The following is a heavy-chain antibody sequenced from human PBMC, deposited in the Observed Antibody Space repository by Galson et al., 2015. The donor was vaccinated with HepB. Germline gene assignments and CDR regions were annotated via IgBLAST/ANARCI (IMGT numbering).Heavy chain of an antibody. V-gene: IGHV1-18*04. Sequence: SVKVSCKASGYTFTSYGISWVRQAPGQGLEWMGWISAYNGNTNYAQKLQGRVTMTTDTSTKTAYMELRSLRSDDTAVYYCARVEADTAVYVCARVETRKGWYDAWGQGTLVTVSS. CDR2: ISAYNGNT. CDR3: ARVEADTAVYVCARVETRKGWYDA. CDR1: GYTFTSYG. J-gene: IGHJ5*02. D-gene: IGHD5-18*01.